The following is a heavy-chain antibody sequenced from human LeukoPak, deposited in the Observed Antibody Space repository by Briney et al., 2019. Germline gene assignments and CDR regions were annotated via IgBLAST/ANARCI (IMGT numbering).Heavy chain of an antibody. CDR1: GGSISSYY. J-gene: IGHJ4*02. V-gene: IGHV4-4*07. Sequence: SETLSLTCTVSGGSISSYYWSWIRQPAGKGLEWIGRIYTSGSTNYNPSLKSRVTISVDTSKNQFSLKLSSVTAADTAVYYCARGGVPASGYSYGYFGYWGQGTLVTVSS. CDR3: ARGGVPASGYSYGYFGY. CDR2: IYTSGST. D-gene: IGHD5-18*01.